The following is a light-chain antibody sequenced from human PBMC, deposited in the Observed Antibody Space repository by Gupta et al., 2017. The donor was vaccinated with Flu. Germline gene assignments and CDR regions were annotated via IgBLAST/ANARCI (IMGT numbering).Light chain of an antibody. J-gene: IGKJ1*01. V-gene: IGKV1-12*01. CDR2: TAS. Sequence: GDRVTITCRASQPISNWLAWYQQKPGNAPKVLVHTASILHGGVPSRFSGTSSGTEFTLTISNLQPEDFAIYYCQRSNSFPGTFGQGTRVDIK. CDR1: QPISNW. CDR3: QRSNSFPGT.